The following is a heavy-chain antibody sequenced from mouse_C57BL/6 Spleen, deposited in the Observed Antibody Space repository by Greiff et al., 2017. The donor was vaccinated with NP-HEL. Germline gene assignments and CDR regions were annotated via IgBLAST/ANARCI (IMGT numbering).Heavy chain of an antibody. Sequence: QVQLQQPGAELVRPGSSVKLSCKASGYTFTSYWMDWVKQRPGQGLEWIGNIYPSDSETHYNQKFKDKATFTVDKSSSTAYMQLSSLTSEDSAVYYCARSITTGAWFAYWGQGTLVTVSA. CDR3: ARSITTGAWFAY. D-gene: IGHD1-2*01. V-gene: IGHV1-61*01. CDR2: IYPSDSET. CDR1: GYTFTSYW. J-gene: IGHJ3*01.